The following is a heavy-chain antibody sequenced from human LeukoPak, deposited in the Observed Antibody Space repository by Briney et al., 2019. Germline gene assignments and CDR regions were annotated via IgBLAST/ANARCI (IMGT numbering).Heavy chain of an antibody. D-gene: IGHD3-10*01. J-gene: IGHJ6*03. CDR1: GYTFTSYD. Sequence: GASVKVSCKASGYTFTSYDINWVRQATGQGLEWMGWMNPNSGNTGYAQKFQGRVTMTRNTSISTAYMELSSLRSKDTAVYYCARAVGSGSYPYYYYYMDVWGKGTTVTVSS. CDR2: MNPNSGNT. V-gene: IGHV1-8*01. CDR3: ARAVGSGSYPYYYYYMDV.